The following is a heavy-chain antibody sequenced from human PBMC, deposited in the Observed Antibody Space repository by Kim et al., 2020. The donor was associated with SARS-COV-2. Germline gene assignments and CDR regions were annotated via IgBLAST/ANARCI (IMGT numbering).Heavy chain of an antibody. V-gene: IGHV5-51*01. D-gene: IGHD2-2*01. Sequence: GESLKISCKGSGYSFTSYWIGWVRQMPGKGLEWMGIIYPGDSDTRYSPSFQGQVTISADKSISTAYLQWSSLKASDTAMYYCASYCSSTSCYPTPRGFDPWGQGTLVTVSS. CDR1: GYSFTSYW. CDR2: IYPGDSDT. CDR3: ASYCSSTSCYPTPRGFDP. J-gene: IGHJ5*02.